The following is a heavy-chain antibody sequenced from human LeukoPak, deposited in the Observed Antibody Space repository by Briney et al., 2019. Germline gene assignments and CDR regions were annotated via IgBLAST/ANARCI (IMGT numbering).Heavy chain of an antibody. CDR1: GGSISSYY. V-gene: IGHV4-59*01. CDR3: ARVGRYSDYRPLWFGALFYYFNY. CDR2: IYYSGST. D-gene: IGHD3-10*01. J-gene: IGHJ4*02. Sequence: PSETLSLTCTVSGGSISSYYWSWIRQPPGEGLEWIGYIYYSGSTNYNPSLKSRVTISVDTSKNQFSLKLSSVTAADTAVYYCARVGRYSDYRPLWFGALFYYFNYWGQGTLVTVSS.